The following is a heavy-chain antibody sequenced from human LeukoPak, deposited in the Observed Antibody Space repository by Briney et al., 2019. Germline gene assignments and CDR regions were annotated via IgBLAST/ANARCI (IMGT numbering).Heavy chain of an antibody. V-gene: IGHV3-23*01. J-gene: IGHJ4*02. D-gene: IGHD3-10*01. CDR2: ISGSGGST. Sequence: PGGSLRLSCAASGFTFSNAWMSWVRQAPGEGLEWVSAISGSGGSTYYADSVKGRFTISRDNSKNTLYLQMNSLRAEDTAVYYCAKAKFSMVRGVKFFDYWGQGTLVTVSS. CDR3: AKAKFSMVRGVKFFDY. CDR1: GFTFSNAW.